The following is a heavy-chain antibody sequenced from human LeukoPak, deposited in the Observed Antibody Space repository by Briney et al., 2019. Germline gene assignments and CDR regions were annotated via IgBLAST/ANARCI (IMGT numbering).Heavy chain of an antibody. CDR1: GFTFSSYE. V-gene: IGHV3-48*03. CDR2: ISNSGDSI. J-gene: IGHJ3*02. Sequence: GGSLRLSCAASGFTFSSYEMNWLRQAPGKGPEWVSYISNSGDSIYYGDSVKGRFTISRDNAKNSLYLQMNSLRDEDTAVYYCARERDSSSWYAFDIWGQGTMVTVSS. CDR3: ARERDSSSWYAFDI. D-gene: IGHD6-13*01.